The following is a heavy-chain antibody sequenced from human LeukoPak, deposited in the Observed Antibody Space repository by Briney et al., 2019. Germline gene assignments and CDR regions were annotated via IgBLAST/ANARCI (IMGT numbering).Heavy chain of an antibody. CDR2: INQDGSEK. J-gene: IGHJ5*02. Sequence: GGSLRLSCAASGFTFSSHWMNWVRQAPGKGLEWVANINQDGSEKYYVDSVKGRFTISRDNAKNSLYLQMNNLRDEDTAVYYCVGSNDWFDPWGQGTQVTVSS. CDR1: GFTFSSHW. CDR3: VGSNDWFDP. V-gene: IGHV3-7*02.